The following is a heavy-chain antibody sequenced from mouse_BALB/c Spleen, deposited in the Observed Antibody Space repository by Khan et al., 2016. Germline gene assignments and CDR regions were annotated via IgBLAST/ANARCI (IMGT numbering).Heavy chain of an antibody. V-gene: IGHV1-4*01. CDR3: GRTHER. CDR1: GYTFTSYT. J-gene: IGHJ2*01. CDR2: INPSSGYT. Sequence: QIQLVQSGAELARPGASVKMSCKASGYTFTSYTMHWVKQRPGQGLEWIGYINPSSGYTKYNQKFKDKATLTAYKSSSTAYMHLSSLTSEGCAGYYYGRTHERWGQGTTLTVSS.